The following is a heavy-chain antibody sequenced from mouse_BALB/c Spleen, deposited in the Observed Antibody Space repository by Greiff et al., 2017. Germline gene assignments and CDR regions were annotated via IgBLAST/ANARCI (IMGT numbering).Heavy chain of an antibody. Sequence: EVQLQQSGPELVKPGASVKIPCKASGYTFTDYNMDWVKQSHGKSLEWIGDINPNNGGTIYNQKFKGKATLTADKSSSTAYMQLSSLTSEDSAVYFCASDKGFDYWGEGTTLTVSS. J-gene: IGHJ2*01. CDR3: ASDKGFDY. CDR2: INPNNGGT. CDR1: GYTFTDYN. V-gene: IGHV1-18*01.